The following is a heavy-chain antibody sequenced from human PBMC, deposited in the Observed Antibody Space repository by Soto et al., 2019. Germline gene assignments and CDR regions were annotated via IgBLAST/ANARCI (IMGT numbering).Heavy chain of an antibody. CDR2: IWYDGSNK. Sequence: QVQLVESGGGVVQPGRSLRLSCAASGFTFSSYGMHWVRQAPSKGLEWGAVIWYDGSNKYYADSVKGRFTISRDNSKNALYLQMNILRAEDTAVYYCARAEGQWLVRGWFDPWGQGTLVTVSS. CDR1: GFTFSSYG. J-gene: IGHJ5*02. V-gene: IGHV3-33*01. D-gene: IGHD6-19*01. CDR3: ARAEGQWLVRGWFDP.